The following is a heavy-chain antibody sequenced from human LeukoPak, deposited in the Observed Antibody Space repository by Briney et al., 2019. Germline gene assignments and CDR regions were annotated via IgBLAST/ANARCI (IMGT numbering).Heavy chain of an antibody. CDR1: GGSISSYY. D-gene: IGHD5-12*01. J-gene: IGHJ6*03. CDR2: IYYSGST. CDR3: ARDGIVATIRGSYYYYYMDV. Sequence: SETLSLTCTVSGGSISSYYWSWIRQPPGKGLEWIGYIYYSGSTNYNPSLKSRVSISLDTPKNQFSLKLSSVTAADTAVYYCARDGIVATIRGSYYYYYMDVWGKGTTVTVSS. V-gene: IGHV4-59*12.